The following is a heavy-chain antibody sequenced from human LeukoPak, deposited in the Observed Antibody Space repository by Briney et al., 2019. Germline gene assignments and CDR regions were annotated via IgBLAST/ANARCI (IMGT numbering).Heavy chain of an antibody. D-gene: IGHD6-19*01. CDR3: ERVARHSGWKHYYYYYMDV. J-gene: IGHJ6*03. V-gene: IGHV3-48*04. Sequence: GGSLRLSCAASGHTFGSYSMNWVRQAPGKGLEGVSYISSSSSTIYYADSVKGRFTISRDNAKNSLYLQMNSLRAEDTAVYYCERVARHSGWKHYYYYYMDVWGKGTTVTVFS. CDR1: GHTFGSYS. CDR2: ISSSSSTI.